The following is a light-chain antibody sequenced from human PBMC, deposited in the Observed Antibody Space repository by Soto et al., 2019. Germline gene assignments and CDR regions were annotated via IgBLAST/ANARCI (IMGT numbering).Light chain of an antibody. Sequence: EIVMTQSPATLSLSPGERATLSCRASQSVSSSYLSWYQQKPGQAPRLLIYGASTRATGIPARFSGSGSGTDFTLTISSLQPEDFAVYYCQPDYNFPPITFGQGTRLEIK. CDR1: QSVSSSY. CDR2: GAS. J-gene: IGKJ5*01. V-gene: IGKV3D-7*01. CDR3: QPDYNFPPIT.